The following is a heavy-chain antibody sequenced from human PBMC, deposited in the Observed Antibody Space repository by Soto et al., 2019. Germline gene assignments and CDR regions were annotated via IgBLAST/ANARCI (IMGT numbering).Heavy chain of an antibody. CDR3: ALPARADRAPSSASY. CDR1: GFTFSSYA. CDR2: ISGSGGST. Sequence: EVQLLESGGGLVQPGGSLRLSCAASGFTFSSYAMSWVRQAPGKGLEWVSAISGSGGSTYYADSVKGRYTISRDNSKNTLYLQMNSLRAEDTAVYYCALPARADRAPSSASYLGQGTLVTVSS. D-gene: IGHD6-6*01. V-gene: IGHV3-23*01. J-gene: IGHJ4*02.